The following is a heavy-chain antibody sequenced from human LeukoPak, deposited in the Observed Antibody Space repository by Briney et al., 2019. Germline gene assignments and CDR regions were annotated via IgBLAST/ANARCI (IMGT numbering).Heavy chain of an antibody. CDR2: TYYSGNT. J-gene: IGHJ4*02. D-gene: IGHD1-26*01. CDR1: GGSISSYY. CDR3: ARWDSGSYFLDY. Sequence: SETLSLTCTVSGGSISSYYWSWIRQPPGKGLEWVGNTYYSGNTHYNPSLKSRVTISVDPSKNQFSLMLSSVTAADTAVYYCARWDSGSYFLDYWGQGTLVTVSS. V-gene: IGHV4-59*01.